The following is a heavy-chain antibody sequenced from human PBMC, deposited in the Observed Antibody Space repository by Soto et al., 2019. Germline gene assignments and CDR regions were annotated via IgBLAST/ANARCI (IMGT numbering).Heavy chain of an antibody. V-gene: IGHV3-21*01. D-gene: IGHD3-22*01. CDR1: GFTFSSYS. CDR2: ISSGSSYI. CDR3: ARVPMDYYDSSGYLDY. J-gene: IGHJ4*02. Sequence: SLRLSCAASGFTFSSYSVIWVRQAPGKGLEWVSSISSGSSYIYYADSVKGRFTISRDNAKSSLFLQMNSLRADDTAVYYCARVPMDYYDSSGYLDYWGQGTLVTVS.